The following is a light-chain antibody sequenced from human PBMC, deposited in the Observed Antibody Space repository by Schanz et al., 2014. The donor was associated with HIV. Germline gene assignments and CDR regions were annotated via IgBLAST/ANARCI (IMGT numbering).Light chain of an antibody. CDR1: SSNIGSNT. Sequence: QSVLTQPPSASGTPGQRVTISCSGSSSNIGSNTVSWYQQLPGTAPKLLIYSNNQRPSGVPDRFSGSKSGTSASLDISGLQSEDEADYYCAAWDDSLIWVFGGGTKLTVL. V-gene: IGLV1-44*01. CDR2: SNN. CDR3: AAWDDSLIWV. J-gene: IGLJ3*02.